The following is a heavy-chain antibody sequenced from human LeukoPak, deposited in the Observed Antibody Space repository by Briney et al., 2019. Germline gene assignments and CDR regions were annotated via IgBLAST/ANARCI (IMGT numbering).Heavy chain of an antibody. V-gene: IGHV4-39*01. CDR2: IYYSGST. CDR1: GGSISSSSYY. J-gene: IGHJ4*02. D-gene: IGHD6-19*01. CDR3: ARRVDSGWYDDY. Sequence: SETLSLTCTVSGGSISSSSYYWGWIRQPPGKGLEWIGSIYYSGSTYYNPSLKSRVTISVDTSKNQFSLKLSSVTAADTAVYYCARRVDSGWYDDYWGQGTLVTVSS.